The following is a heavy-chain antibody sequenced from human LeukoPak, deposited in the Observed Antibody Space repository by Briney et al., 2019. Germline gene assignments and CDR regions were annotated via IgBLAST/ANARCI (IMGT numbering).Heavy chain of an antibody. V-gene: IGHV3-23*01. CDR3: AKNFLPNYDFWSGYEDY. J-gene: IGHJ4*02. CDR1: GGSISSSSYY. D-gene: IGHD3-3*01. CDR2: ISGTGGNT. Sequence: ETLSLTCTVSGGSISSSSYYWGWIRQAPGKGLEWVSCISGTGGNTYYAESVKGRFTISRDNSKSTLYLQMNSLIVEDTAVYYCAKNFLPNYDFWSGYEDYWGQGTLVTVSS.